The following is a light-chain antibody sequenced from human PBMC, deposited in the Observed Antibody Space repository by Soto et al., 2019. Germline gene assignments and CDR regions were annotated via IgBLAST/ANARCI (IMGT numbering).Light chain of an antibody. Sequence: EIVMTQSPAILSVSPGGRATLSCRASQIVSTNLAWYQQKPGQAPSLLIYGASTRATGVPARFSGSGSGTEFTLTISRLQSEDFAVYYCQQYKNWPPWTFGQGTKVEIK. CDR3: QQYKNWPPWT. CDR2: GAS. CDR1: QIVSTN. J-gene: IGKJ1*01. V-gene: IGKV3-15*01.